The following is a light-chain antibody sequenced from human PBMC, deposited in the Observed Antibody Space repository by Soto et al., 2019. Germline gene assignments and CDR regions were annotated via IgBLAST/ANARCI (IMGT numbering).Light chain of an antibody. CDR3: QQYGSSPLT. J-gene: IGKJ4*01. V-gene: IGKV3-20*01. CDR2: GAS. CDR1: QSVSSSY. Sequence: EIALTQSPGTLYLSTDERATLSCRASQSVSSSYLAWYQQKPGQAPRLLIYGASGRATGIPDRFSGSGSGTDFTLTISRLEPEDFAVYYCQQYGSSPLTFGGGTKLEIK.